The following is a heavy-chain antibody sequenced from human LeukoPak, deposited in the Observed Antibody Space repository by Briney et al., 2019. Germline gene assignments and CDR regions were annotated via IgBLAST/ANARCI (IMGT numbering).Heavy chain of an antibody. V-gene: IGHV3-11*01. CDR3: ARDYNC. D-gene: IGHD3-10*01. CDR1: GFTFSSYA. Sequence: GGSLRLSCAASGFTFSSYAMSWIRQAPGKGLEWVSYISSSGAVIYYGDSVKGRFTISRDNAKKSLYLQMNGLRAEDTAVYYCARDYNCWGQGTLVTVSS. J-gene: IGHJ4*02. CDR2: ISSSGAVI.